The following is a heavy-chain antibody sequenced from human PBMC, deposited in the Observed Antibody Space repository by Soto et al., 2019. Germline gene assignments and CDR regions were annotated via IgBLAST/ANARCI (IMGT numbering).Heavy chain of an antibody. Sequence: QITLKESGPTLVKPTQTLTLTCTFSGFSLSTSGVGVGWIRQPPGKALEWLALIYWDDDKRYSPSLKSRLTITKDTSKNQVVLTMINMDPVDTATYYCAREHDILTGYVRFDYWGQGTLVTVSS. CDR3: AREHDILTGYVRFDY. CDR2: IYWDDDK. D-gene: IGHD3-9*01. J-gene: IGHJ4*02. CDR1: GFSLSTSGVG. V-gene: IGHV2-5*02.